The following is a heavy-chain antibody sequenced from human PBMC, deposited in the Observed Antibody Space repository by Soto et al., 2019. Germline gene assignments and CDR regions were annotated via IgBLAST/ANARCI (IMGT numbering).Heavy chain of an antibody. CDR2: IYYSGST. V-gene: IGHV4-31*03. D-gene: IGHD2-2*01. CDR1: GGSISSGGYY. Sequence: QVQLQESGPGLVKPSQTLSLTCTVSGGSISSGGYYWSWIRQHPGKGLEWIGYIYYSGSTYYNPSLKSRVTISVDTSKNQFSLKLSSVTAADTAVYYCARDRWYCSSTSCSDYYYGMDVWGKGTTVTVSS. J-gene: IGHJ6*04. CDR3: ARDRWYCSSTSCSDYYYGMDV.